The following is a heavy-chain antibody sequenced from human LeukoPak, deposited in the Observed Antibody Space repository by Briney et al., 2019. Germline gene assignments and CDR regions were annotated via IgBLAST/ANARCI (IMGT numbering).Heavy chain of an antibody. CDR1: GGSFSGYY. Sequence: PSETLSHTCAVYGGSFSGYYWSWIRQPPGKGLEWIGEINHSGSTNYNPSLKSRVTISVDTSKNQFSLKLSSVTAADTAVYYCARAGGPIMGYYYYYYGMDVWGQGTTVTVSS. J-gene: IGHJ6*02. V-gene: IGHV4-34*01. CDR2: INHSGST. CDR3: ARAGGPIMGYYYYYYGMDV. D-gene: IGHD2-8*01.